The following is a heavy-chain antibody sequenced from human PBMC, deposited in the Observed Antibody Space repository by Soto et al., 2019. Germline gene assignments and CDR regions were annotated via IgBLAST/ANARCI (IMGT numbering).Heavy chain of an antibody. CDR1: GGSISSSSYY. D-gene: IGHD6-13*01. CDR2: IYYSGST. V-gene: IGHV4-39*01. J-gene: IGHJ4*02. Sequence: QLQLQESGPGLVKPSETLSLTCTVSGGSISSSSYYWGWIRQPPGKGLEWIGSIYYSGSTYYNPSLKSRVTISVDTSKNQFSLKLSSVTAADTAVYYRARQGQQLGDFDYWGQGTLVTVSS. CDR3: ARQGQQLGDFDY.